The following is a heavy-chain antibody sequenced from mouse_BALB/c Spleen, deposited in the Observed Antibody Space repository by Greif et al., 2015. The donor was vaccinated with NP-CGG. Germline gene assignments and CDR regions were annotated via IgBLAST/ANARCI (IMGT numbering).Heavy chain of an antibody. J-gene: IGHJ4*01. CDR3: ARRYGNLLEDAMDY. Sequence: EVQGVESGGGLVQPGGSRKLSCAASGFTFSSFGMHWVRQAPEKGLEWVAYISSGSSTIYYADTVKGRFTISRDNPKNTLFLQMTSLRSEDTAMYYCARRYGNLLEDAMDYWGQGTSVTVSS. D-gene: IGHD2-10*02. CDR2: ISSGSSTI. CDR1: GFTFSSFG. V-gene: IGHV5-17*02.